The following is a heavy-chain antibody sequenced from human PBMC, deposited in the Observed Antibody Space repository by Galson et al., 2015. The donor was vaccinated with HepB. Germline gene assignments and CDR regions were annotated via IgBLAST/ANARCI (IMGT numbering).Heavy chain of an antibody. D-gene: IGHD5-12*01. CDR3: AESRLQTDAFDI. J-gene: IGHJ3*02. Sequence: SLRLSCAASGFTFSSYAMSWVRQAPGKGLEWVSAISGSGGSTYYADSVKGRFTISRDNSKNTLYLQMNSLRAEDTAVYYCAESRLQTDAFDIWGQGTMVTVSS. V-gene: IGHV3-23*01. CDR2: ISGSGGST. CDR1: GFTFSSYA.